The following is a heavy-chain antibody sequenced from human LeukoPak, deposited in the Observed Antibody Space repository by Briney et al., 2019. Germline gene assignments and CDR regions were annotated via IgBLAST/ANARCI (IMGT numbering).Heavy chain of an antibody. Sequence: PSETLSLTCTVSGVSISSHYWSWIRQPPGKGLEWIGYIYYSGSTNYNPSLKSRVTISVDTSKNQFSLKLSSVTAADTAVYYCARSRLFGYDSSGYYPRGYFDYWGQGTLVTVSS. J-gene: IGHJ4*02. CDR1: GVSISSHY. V-gene: IGHV4-59*11. CDR2: IYYSGST. D-gene: IGHD3-22*01. CDR3: ARSRLFGYDSSGYYPRGYFDY.